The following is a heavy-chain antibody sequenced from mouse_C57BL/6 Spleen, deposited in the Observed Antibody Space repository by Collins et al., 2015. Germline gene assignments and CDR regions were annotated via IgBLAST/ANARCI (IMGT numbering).Heavy chain of an antibody. Sequence: QVQLQQSGAELARPGASVKLSCKASGYTFTSYWMQWVKQRPGQGLEWIGAIYPGDGDTRYTQKFKGKATLTADKSSSTAYMQLSSLASEDSAVYYCASNYDGSDFDYWGQGTTLTVSS. CDR1: GYTFTSYW. J-gene: IGHJ2*01. CDR2: IYPGDGDT. D-gene: IGHD2-3*01. V-gene: IGHV1-87*01. CDR3: ASNYDGSDFDY.